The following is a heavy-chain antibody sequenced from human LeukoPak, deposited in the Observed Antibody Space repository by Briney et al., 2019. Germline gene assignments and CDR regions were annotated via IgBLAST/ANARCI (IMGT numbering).Heavy chain of an antibody. V-gene: IGHV4-31*03. CDR3: AREIYGGHSGLDY. CDR1: GGSISSGGYY. J-gene: IGHJ4*02. CDR2: IYYSGST. Sequence: PSETLSLTCTVSGGSISSGGYYWSWTRQHPGKGLEWIGYIYYSGSTYYNPSLKSRVTISVGTSKNQFSLKLSSVTAADTAVYYCAREIYGGHSGLDYWGQGTLVNVSS. D-gene: IGHD4-23*01.